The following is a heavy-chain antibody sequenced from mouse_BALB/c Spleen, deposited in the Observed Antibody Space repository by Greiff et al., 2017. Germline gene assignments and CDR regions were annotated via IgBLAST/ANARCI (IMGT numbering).Heavy chain of an antibody. CDR1: GFTFNTYA. V-gene: IGHV10-1*02. Sequence: GGGLVQPKGSLKLSCAASGFTFNTYAMNWVRQAPGKGLEWVARIRSKSNNYATYYADSVKDRFTISRDDSQSMLYLQMNNLKTEDTAMYYCVRQLTMTAYWGQGTLVTVSA. CDR2: IRSKSNNYAT. J-gene: IGHJ3*01. D-gene: IGHD2-4*01. CDR3: VRQLTMTAY.